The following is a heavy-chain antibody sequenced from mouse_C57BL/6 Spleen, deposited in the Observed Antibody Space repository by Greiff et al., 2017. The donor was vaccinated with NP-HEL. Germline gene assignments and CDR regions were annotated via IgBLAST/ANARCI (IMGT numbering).Heavy chain of an antibody. V-gene: IGHV1-42*01. D-gene: IGHD2-5*01. CDR1: GYSFTGYY. Sequence: VQLQQSGPELVKPGASVQISCKASGYSFTGYYMNWVKQSPEKSLEWIGEINPSTGGTTYNQKFKAKATLTVDKSSSTAYMQLKSLTSEDSAVYYCARDSNYAMDYWGQGTSVTVSS. CDR3: ARDSNYAMDY. CDR2: INPSTGGT. J-gene: IGHJ4*01.